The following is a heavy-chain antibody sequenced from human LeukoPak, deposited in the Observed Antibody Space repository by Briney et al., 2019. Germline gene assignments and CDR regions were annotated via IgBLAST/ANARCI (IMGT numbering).Heavy chain of an antibody. J-gene: IGHJ4*02. CDR1: GYSFTSYW. D-gene: IGHD2-15*01. CDR3: ATHENSLGYCSGGSCYPSGLDY. CDR2: IDPSDSYT. Sequence: GASLQISCKGSGYSFTSYWISWVRQMPGKGLEWMGRIDPSDSYTNYSPSFQGHVTISADKSISTAYLQWSSLKASDTAMYYCATHENSLGYCSGGSCYPSGLDYWGQGTLVTVSS. V-gene: IGHV5-10-1*01.